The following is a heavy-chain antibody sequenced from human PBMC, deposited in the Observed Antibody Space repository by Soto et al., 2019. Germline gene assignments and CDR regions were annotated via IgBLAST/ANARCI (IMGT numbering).Heavy chain of an antibody. V-gene: IGHV4-39*01. CDR2: MFYSGLT. D-gene: IGHD2-15*01. CDR1: GYSVTSSDYY. J-gene: IGHJ6*02. Sequence: SETLSLTCSVSGYSVTSSDYYWAWIRQPPGKGLEWIGSMFYSGLTYYNPSLKSRVTLSVNTSKNQFSVRLNSVTAADTAVYYCAPLSVSLSGPYGIHVWGQGTTVTVSS. CDR3: APLSVSLSGPYGIHV.